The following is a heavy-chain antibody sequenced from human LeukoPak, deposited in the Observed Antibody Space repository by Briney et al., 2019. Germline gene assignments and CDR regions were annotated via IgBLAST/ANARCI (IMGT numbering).Heavy chain of an antibody. CDR2: ISNDESTI. V-gene: IGHV3-74*01. J-gene: IGHJ5*02. CDR3: ARDVGT. D-gene: IGHD7-27*01. Sequence: GGSLRLSCAASGFSFSSYWMHWVSHAPGKGPVWVSLISNDESTIIYADSVKGRFTISRDNAKNTLYLQMSSLRAEDTAVYYCARDVGTWGQGTLVTVSS. CDR1: GFSFSSYW.